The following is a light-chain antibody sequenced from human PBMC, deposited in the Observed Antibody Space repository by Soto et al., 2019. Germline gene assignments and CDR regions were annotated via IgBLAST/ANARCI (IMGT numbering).Light chain of an antibody. CDR2: GAS. CDR3: QQYGTSLLT. J-gene: IGKJ4*01. Sequence: EIVLTQSPGTLSLSPGERATFSCRASQSVSSSYLAWYQQKPGQAPRVLIYGASTRATGIPDRFSGSGSGTNFTLTISSLEPEDFAVYYCQQYGTSLLTFGGGTKVEIK. V-gene: IGKV3-20*01. CDR1: QSVSSSY.